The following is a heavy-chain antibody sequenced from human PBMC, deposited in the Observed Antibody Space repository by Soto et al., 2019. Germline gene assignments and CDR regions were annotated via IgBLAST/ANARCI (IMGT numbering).Heavy chain of an antibody. CDR1: GGTFSSYA. J-gene: IGHJ5*02. V-gene: IGHV1-69*06. CDR3: ARVSNYDILAGPFDP. Sequence: SVKVSCKASGGTFSSYAISWVRQAPGQGLEWMGGIIPIFGTANYAQKFQGRVTITADKSTSTAYMELSSLRSEDTAVYYCARVSNYDILAGPFDPWGQGTLATVSS. D-gene: IGHD3-9*01. CDR2: IIPIFGTA.